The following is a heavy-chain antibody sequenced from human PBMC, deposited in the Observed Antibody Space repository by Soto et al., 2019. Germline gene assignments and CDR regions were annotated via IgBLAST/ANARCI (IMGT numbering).Heavy chain of an antibody. CDR2: ISAYNGNT. CDR3: ARDRKKGSYGSGGDYNWFDP. D-gene: IGHD3-10*01. J-gene: IGHJ5*02. CDR1: GYTFTSYG. Sequence: QVQLVQSGAEVKKPGASVKVSCKASGYTFTSYGISWVRQAPGQGLAWMGWISAYNGNTNYAQKLQGRVTMTTDTYTSTAYMEVRSFRSEDTAVVYCARDRKKGSYGSGGDYNWFDPWGQGTLVTVSS. V-gene: IGHV1-18*01.